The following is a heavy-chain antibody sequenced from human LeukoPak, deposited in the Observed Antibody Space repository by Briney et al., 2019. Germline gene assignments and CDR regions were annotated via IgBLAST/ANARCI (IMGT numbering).Heavy chain of an antibody. J-gene: IGHJ5*02. CDR2: IYYSGST. CDR3: ARDHFCSSTSCPIRGRWFDP. D-gene: IGHD2-2*01. Sequence: SETLSLTCTVSGGSISSYYWSWIRQPPGKGLEWIGYIYYSGSTNYNPSLKSRVTISVDTSKNQFSLKLSSVPAADTAVYYCARDHFCSSTSCPIRGRWFDPWGQGTLVTVSS. V-gene: IGHV4-59*01. CDR1: GGSISSYY.